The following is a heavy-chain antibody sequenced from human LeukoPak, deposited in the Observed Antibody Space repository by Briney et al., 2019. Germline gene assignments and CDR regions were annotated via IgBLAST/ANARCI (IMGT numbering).Heavy chain of an antibody. CDR1: GFTFSDYW. J-gene: IGHJ4*02. Sequence: GGSLRLSCAASGFTFSDYWMHWVRQAPGKGLVWVSRVSSDGTSTSHADSVKGRFTISRDNAKDTLFLQMNSLRAEDTAVYYCARALAVAGTGGHYWGQGTLVTVSP. V-gene: IGHV3-74*01. CDR3: ARALAVAGTGGHY. D-gene: IGHD6-19*01. CDR2: VSSDGTST.